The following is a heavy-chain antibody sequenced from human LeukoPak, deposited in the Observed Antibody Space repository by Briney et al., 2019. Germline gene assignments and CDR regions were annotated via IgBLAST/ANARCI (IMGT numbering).Heavy chain of an antibody. V-gene: IGHV3-48*02. CDR3: ARSLPGGTLDY. D-gene: IGHD1-26*01. CDR2: ITSSSSTI. Sequence: PGGSLRLSCAASGFTFSTDNMNWVRQAPGKGLEWVSYITSSSSTIHYADSVKGRFTISRDNVKNSLHLQMNSLRDEDTAVYYCARSLPGGTLDYWGQGTLLNVSS. J-gene: IGHJ4*02. CDR1: GFTFSTDN.